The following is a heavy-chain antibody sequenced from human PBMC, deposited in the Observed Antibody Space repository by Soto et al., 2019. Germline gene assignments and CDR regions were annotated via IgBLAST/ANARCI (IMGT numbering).Heavy chain of an antibody. J-gene: IGHJ5*02. Sequence: LSLTCTVSGGSLSSYYWSWIRQPPGKGLEWIGYFYYSGSTNYNPSLKSRVTISVDTSKNHFSLKLSSVTAADTAVYYCARGSSPYNPVVVVAAGRQDWFDPWGQGTLVTVSS. CDR3: ARGSSPYNPVVVVAAGRQDWFDP. CDR2: FYYSGST. CDR1: GGSLSSYY. V-gene: IGHV4-59*12. D-gene: IGHD2-15*01.